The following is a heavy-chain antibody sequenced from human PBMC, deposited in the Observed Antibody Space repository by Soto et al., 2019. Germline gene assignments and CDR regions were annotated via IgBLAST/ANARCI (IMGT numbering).Heavy chain of an antibody. J-gene: IGHJ4*02. V-gene: IGHV3-74*01. Sequence: EVQLVESGGGLVQPGGSLRLSCAASGFTFSIYWMHWVRQAPGKGLVWVSRMNMDGSRTSYADFAKGRFTISRDDAMGTVCLQMSNLRAEGTAVYFWVRGDGERYDGHGYLGRHWGQGTLVTVSS. CDR3: VRGDGERYDGHGYLGRH. D-gene: IGHD3-22*01. CDR1: GFTFSIYW. CDR2: MNMDGSRT.